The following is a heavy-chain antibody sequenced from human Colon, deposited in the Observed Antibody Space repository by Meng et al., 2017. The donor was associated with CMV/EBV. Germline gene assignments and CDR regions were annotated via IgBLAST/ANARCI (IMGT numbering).Heavy chain of an antibody. CDR2: MYYSGTT. J-gene: IGHJ6*02. D-gene: IGHD1-26*01. CDR3: VRDRTQAKFYYQGIEV. V-gene: IGHV4-39*07. CDR1: GDPISSSSYF. Sequence: SETLSLTCAVSGDPISSSSYFWGWIRRSPGKGLEWIGSMYYSGTTSYNPSLKSRVTISVYKYQFSLKLTSVTAADTATYYCVRDRTQAKFYYQGIEVWGQGTTVTVSS.